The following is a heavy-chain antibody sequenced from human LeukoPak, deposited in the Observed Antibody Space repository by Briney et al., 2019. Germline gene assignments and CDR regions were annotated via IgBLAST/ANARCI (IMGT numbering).Heavy chain of an antibody. CDR3: ARGRLNENDSSGYSFDY. D-gene: IGHD3-22*01. CDR1: GGSISSGDYS. J-gene: IGHJ4*02. CDR2: INHSGST. Sequence: SETLSLTCTVSGGSISSGDYSWSWIRQPPGKGLEWIGEINHSGSTNYNPSLKSRVTISVDTSKNQFSLKLSSVTAADTAVYYCARGRLNENDSSGYSFDYWGQGTLVTVSS. V-gene: IGHV4-39*07.